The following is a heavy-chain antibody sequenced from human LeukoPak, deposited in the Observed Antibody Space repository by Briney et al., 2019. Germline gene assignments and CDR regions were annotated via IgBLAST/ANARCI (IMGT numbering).Heavy chain of an antibody. Sequence: ASVKVSCKASGYTFTSYYIHWVRQAPGQGLEWMAIMNPSGGSTSSAQKFQGRVTMTRDTSTSTVYMELSGLRSEDTAVYYCARAGVITAADYRGQGTLVTVSS. CDR2: MNPSGGST. J-gene: IGHJ4*02. CDR1: GYTFTSYY. V-gene: IGHV1-46*01. CDR3: ARAGVITAADY. D-gene: IGHD3-16*02.